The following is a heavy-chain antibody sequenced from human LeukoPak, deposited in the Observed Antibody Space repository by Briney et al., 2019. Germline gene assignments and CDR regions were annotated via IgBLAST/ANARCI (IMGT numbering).Heavy chain of an antibody. J-gene: IGHJ4*02. CDR1: GFTFSSYG. D-gene: IGHD5-24*01. Sequence: GSLRLSCAASGFTFSSYGMHWVRQAPGKGLEWVAVISYDGSNKYYADSVKGRFTISRDNSKNTLYLQMNSLRAEDTAVYHCAKDQDGYWDYWGQGTLVTVSS. V-gene: IGHV3-30*18. CDR3: AKDQDGYWDY. CDR2: ISYDGSNK.